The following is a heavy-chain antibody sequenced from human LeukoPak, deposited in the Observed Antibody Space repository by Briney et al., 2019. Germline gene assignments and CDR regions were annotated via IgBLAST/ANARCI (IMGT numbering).Heavy chain of an antibody. V-gene: IGHV1-8*01. D-gene: IGHD3-22*01. CDR3: ARVTAGDYYDSSGYGNYFDY. Sequence: ASVKVSCKASGYTFTSYDINWVRQATGQGLEWMGWMNPNSGNTGYAQKFQGRVTMTRNTSISTAYMELSSLRSEDTAVYYCARVTAGDYYDSSGYGNYFDYWGQGTLVTVFS. CDR2: MNPNSGNT. J-gene: IGHJ4*02. CDR1: GYTFTSYD.